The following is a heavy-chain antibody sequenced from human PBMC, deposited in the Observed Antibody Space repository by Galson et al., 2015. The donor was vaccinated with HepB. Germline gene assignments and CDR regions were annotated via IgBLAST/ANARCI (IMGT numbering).Heavy chain of an antibody. J-gene: IGHJ6*02. Sequence: SETLSLTCAVYGGSSSGYYWSWIRQPPGKGLEWIGEINHSGSTNYNPSLKSRVTISVDTSKNQFSLKLSSVTAADTAMYYCARGPFAPAANRLYYYYYSGMDVWGQGTTVTASS. CDR1: GGSSSGYY. CDR3: ARGPFAPAANRLYYYYYSGMDV. V-gene: IGHV4-34*01. CDR2: INHSGST. D-gene: IGHD6-13*01.